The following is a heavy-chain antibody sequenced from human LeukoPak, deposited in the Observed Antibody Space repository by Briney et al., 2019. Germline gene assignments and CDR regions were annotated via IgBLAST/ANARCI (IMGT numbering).Heavy chain of an antibody. D-gene: IGHD2-8*02. CDR3: ATYRQVLLPFES. Sequence: GGSLRLSCAASGFTFSRYTMHWVRQAPGKGLEWVAVISYDGSNKYYADSVKGRFTISRDNSKNTLYLQMNSLRAEDTAIYYCATYRQVLLPFESWGQGTLVTVSS. J-gene: IGHJ4*02. CDR2: ISYDGSNK. CDR1: GFTFSRYT. V-gene: IGHV3-30*04.